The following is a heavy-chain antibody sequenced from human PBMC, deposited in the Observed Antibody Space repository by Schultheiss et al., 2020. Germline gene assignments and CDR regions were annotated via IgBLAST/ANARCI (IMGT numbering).Heavy chain of an antibody. D-gene: IGHD3-3*01. J-gene: IGHJ6*03. CDR2: IYYSGST. CDR3: ARHNTRFLEWLSMDV. CDR1: GGSISSSSYY. V-gene: IGHV4-39*01. Sequence: SETLSLTCTVSGGSISSSSYYWGWIRQPPGKGLEWIGSIYYSGSTYYNPSLKSRVTISVDTSKNQFSLKLSSVTAADTAVYYCARHNTRFLEWLSMDVWGKGTTVTVSS.